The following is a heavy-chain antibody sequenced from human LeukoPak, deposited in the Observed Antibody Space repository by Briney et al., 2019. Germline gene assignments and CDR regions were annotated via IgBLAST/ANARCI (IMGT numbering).Heavy chain of an antibody. CDR2: IFYSGTT. D-gene: IGHD2-15*01. V-gene: IGHV4-59*08. J-gene: IGHJ4*02. CDR3: ARTYCSGGSCHFDY. Sequence: SETLSLTCTVSGGSIRSYYWSWIRQPPGKGLEWVGYIFYSGTTDSNPSLKSRVTISVDTSKNQFSLKLSSVTAADTAVYYCARTYCSGGSCHFDYWGQGTLVTVSS. CDR1: GGSIRSYY.